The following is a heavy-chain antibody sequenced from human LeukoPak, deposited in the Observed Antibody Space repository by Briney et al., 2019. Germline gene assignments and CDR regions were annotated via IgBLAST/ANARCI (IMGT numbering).Heavy chain of an antibody. D-gene: IGHD4-17*01. CDR2: IYSGGST. CDR1: GFTVSSNY. Sequence: GGSLRLSCAASGFTVSSNYMSWVRQAPGKGLEWVSVIYSGGSTYYADSVKGRFTISRDNSKNTLYLQMNSLRAEDTAVYYCARGMTTGPYYYYGMDVWGQGTTVTVSS. J-gene: IGHJ6*02. V-gene: IGHV3-66*01. CDR3: ARGMTTGPYYYYGMDV.